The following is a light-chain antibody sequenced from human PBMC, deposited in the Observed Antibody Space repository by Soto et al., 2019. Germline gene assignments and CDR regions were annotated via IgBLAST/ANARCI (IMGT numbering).Light chain of an antibody. Sequence: IQLTQSPSSLSASVGDRVTITCRASPAIASFLAWYQQKPGTAPKLLIYGASTLRSGVPSRFSGSRSGTDYTLTIASLQPEDFATYYCQQLNGSPWTFGQGTKVEIK. CDR3: QQLNGSPWT. J-gene: IGKJ1*01. V-gene: IGKV1-9*01. CDR2: GAS. CDR1: PAIASF.